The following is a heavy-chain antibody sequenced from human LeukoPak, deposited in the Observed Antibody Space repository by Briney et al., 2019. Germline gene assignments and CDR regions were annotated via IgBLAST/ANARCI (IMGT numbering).Heavy chain of an antibody. J-gene: IGHJ4*02. CDR1: GGSISSSSYY. CDR2: IYYSGST. V-gene: IGHV4-39*07. CDR3: ARRYSNYFFDY. D-gene: IGHD4-11*01. Sequence: PSETLSLTCTVSGGSISSSSYYWGWIRQPPGKGLGWIGSIYYSGSTYYNASLKSRVTISVDTSKNQFSLKLSSVTAADTAVYYCARRYSNYFFDYWGQGTLVTVSS.